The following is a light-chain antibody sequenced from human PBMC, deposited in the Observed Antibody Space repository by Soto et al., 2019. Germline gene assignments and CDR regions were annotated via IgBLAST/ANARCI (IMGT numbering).Light chain of an antibody. Sequence: QSVLTQPASVSGSPGRSLTISCTGTSIDIAPYNYVSWYQQHPGKAPKLIIYEVSYRPSGISNRFSGSKSGNTASLTISGLQAEDEADYYCSSYTSSTNYVFGNGKKVTVL. CDR3: SSYTSSTNYV. V-gene: IGLV2-14*01. J-gene: IGLJ1*01. CDR1: SIDIAPYNY. CDR2: EVS.